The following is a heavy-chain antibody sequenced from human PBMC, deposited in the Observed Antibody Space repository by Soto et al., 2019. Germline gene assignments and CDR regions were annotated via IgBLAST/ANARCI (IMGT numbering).Heavy chain of an antibody. V-gene: IGHV3-74*03. Sequence: EVPLVESGGGLVQPGGSLRLSCAASGFTFSSYWMHWVRQAPGKGLVWVSRINSDGSSTTYADSVKGRFTITRDNAKNTLYLQMNSLRAEDTAVYYCARVETCSSTSWYSVFDYWGQGTLVTVSS. CDR3: ARVETCSSTSWYSVFDY. CDR1: GFTFSSYW. J-gene: IGHJ4*02. CDR2: INSDGSST. D-gene: IGHD2-2*01.